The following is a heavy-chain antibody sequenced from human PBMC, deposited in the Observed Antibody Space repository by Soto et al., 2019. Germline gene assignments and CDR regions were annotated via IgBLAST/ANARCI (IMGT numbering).Heavy chain of an antibody. D-gene: IGHD3-10*01. CDR2: MDPISGNT. CDR1: GYTFTSYD. CDR3: ARVMVRGAMAHYYYYGMDV. J-gene: IGHJ6*02. Sequence: GASVKVSCKASGYTFTSYDINWVRQATGQGLEWMGWMDPISGNTGYAQKFQGRVTMTRNTSISTAYMELRSLRSEDTAVYYCARVMVRGAMAHYYYYGMDVWGQGTTVTVSS. V-gene: IGHV1-8*01.